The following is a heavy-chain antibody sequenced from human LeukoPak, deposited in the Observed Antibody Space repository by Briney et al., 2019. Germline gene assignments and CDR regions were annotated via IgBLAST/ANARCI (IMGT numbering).Heavy chain of an antibody. CDR3: ARHLARSAAGEVDY. Sequence: PSETLSLTCTVCGGSMSSYYWSWLRQPPGKGLEWIGYIYYSGSTNYNPSLKSRVTISVDTSKNQFSLELSSVTAADTAVYYCARHLARSAAGEVDYWGQGTLVTVSS. V-gene: IGHV4-59*08. CDR1: GGSMSSYY. D-gene: IGHD6-13*01. J-gene: IGHJ4*02. CDR2: IYYSGST.